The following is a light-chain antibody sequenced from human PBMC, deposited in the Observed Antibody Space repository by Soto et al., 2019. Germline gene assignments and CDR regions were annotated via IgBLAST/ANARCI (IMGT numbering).Light chain of an antibody. J-gene: IGKJ3*01. CDR1: QSVRGY. CDR3: QHRSNGPPGVN. CDR2: DAS. V-gene: IGKV1-5*01. Sequence: GDRVTITCRASQSVRGYLAWYQQRKGQAPKLLIYDASTLESGVPSRFSGSGSGTEFTLTISSLQPDDFAVYYCQHRSNGPPGVNFGPGTKVDN.